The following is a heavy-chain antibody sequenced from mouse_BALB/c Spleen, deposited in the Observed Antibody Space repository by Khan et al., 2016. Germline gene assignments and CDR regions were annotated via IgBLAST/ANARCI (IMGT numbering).Heavy chain of an antibody. J-gene: IGHJ1*01. V-gene: IGHV3-2*02. CDR1: GYSITSDYA. Sequence: EVKLEESGPGLVKPSQSLSLTCTVTGYSITSDYAWNWIRQFPGNKLEWMGYISYSGSTRYNPSLKSRISITRDTSKNQFFLQLNSVTTEDTATYYCARHGGNFGYFDVWGAGTTVTVSS. D-gene: IGHD1-1*02. CDR3: ARHGGNFGYFDV. CDR2: ISYSGST.